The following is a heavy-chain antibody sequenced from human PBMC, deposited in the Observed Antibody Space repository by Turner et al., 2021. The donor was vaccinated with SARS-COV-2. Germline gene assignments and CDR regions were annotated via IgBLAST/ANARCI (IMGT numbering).Heavy chain of an antibody. D-gene: IGHD6-19*01. CDR1: GFTFSSYA. J-gene: IGHJ4*02. Sequence: EVQLLESGGGLVQPGGSLRLSCAASGFTFSSYAMSWVRRAPGKGLEWVSAISGSGGSTYYADSVKGRFTISRDNSKNTLYLQMNSLRAEDTAVYYCAKPPGEQWLVLALVFDYWGQGTLVTVSS. CDR2: ISGSGGST. CDR3: AKPPGEQWLVLALVFDY. V-gene: IGHV3-23*01.